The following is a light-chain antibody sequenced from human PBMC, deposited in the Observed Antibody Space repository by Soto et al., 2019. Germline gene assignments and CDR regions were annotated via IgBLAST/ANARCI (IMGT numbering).Light chain of an antibody. V-gene: IGKV1-12*01. CDR1: QDISSW. Sequence: IHMTQSPAAVSASVGDRVSITCRASQDISSWVAWYQQKPGKAPKLLISAASSLQSGVPRRFSGSGSGTDFTLIISSLQPEDFATYFCQQCDSLPCTFGGGTKVDI. CDR3: QQCDSLPCT. CDR2: AAS. J-gene: IGKJ4*01.